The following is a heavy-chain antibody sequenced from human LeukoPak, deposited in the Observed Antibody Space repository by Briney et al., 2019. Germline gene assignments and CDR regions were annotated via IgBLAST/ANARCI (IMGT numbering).Heavy chain of an antibody. CDR3: ARDKIAAVAAKNHFDY. D-gene: IGHD6-19*01. J-gene: IGHJ4*02. Sequence: GGSLRLSCAASGFTVSSNYMSWVRQAPGKGLEWVSYISSSSSYTNYADSVKGRFTISRDNAKNSLYLQMNSLRAEDTAVYYCARDKIAAVAAKNHFDYWGQGTLVTVSS. V-gene: IGHV3-11*06. CDR1: GFTVSSNY. CDR2: ISSSSSYT.